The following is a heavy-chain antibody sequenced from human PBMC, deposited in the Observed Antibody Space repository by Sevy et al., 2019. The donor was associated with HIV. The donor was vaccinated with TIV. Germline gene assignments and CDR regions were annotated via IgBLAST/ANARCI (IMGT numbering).Heavy chain of an antibody. CDR1: GGSISSSNW. J-gene: IGHJ6*02. Sequence: SETLSLTCVVSGGSISSSNWWSWVRQPPGKGLEWIGEIYHSGSTNYNPSLESRVSISIDKSKNHFSLKVNSVTAADTAVCYCARDDSALYSYGLDLWGQGTTVTVSS. V-gene: IGHV4-4*02. CDR2: IYHSGST. CDR3: ARDDSALYSYGLDL. D-gene: IGHD2-21*01.